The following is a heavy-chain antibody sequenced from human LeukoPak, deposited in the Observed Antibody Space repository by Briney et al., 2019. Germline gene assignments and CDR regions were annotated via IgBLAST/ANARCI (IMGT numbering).Heavy chain of an antibody. Sequence: PSETLSLTCTVSGGSISSYYWSWIRQPAGQGREWIGRIYTSGSTNYNPSLKSRVTLSVATSKTQFTLKLSSVTAADTAVYYCASDQYYYGSWSDWGFDPWGQGTLVTVSS. CDR3: ASDQYYYGSWSDWGFDP. CDR2: IYTSGST. D-gene: IGHD3-10*01. CDR1: GGSISSYY. J-gene: IGHJ5*02. V-gene: IGHV4-4*07.